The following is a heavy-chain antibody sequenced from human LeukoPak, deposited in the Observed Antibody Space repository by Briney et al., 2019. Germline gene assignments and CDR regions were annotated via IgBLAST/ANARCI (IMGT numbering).Heavy chain of an antibody. CDR2: IWSDGSNR. CDR1: GFIYSHYD. D-gene: IGHD4-11*01. CDR3: ARDAQRGFDYSNSLKY. J-gene: IGHJ4*01. V-gene: IGHV3-33*01. Sequence: GRSLRLSCAAAGFIYSHYDMHWVRQAPGKGLEWVAVIWSDGSNRFYAGSVKGRFTISRDNSQNTLFLQMNSLRAEDTAMYYCARDAQRGFDYSNSLKYWGHGTLVTVSS.